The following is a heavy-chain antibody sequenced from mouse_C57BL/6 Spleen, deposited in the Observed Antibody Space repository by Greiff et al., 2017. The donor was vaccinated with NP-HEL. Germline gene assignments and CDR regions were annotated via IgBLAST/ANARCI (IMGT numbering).Heavy chain of an antibody. CDR2: ISSGSSTI. V-gene: IGHV5-17*01. J-gene: IGHJ4*01. CDR1: GFTFSDYG. D-gene: IGHD2-1*01. CDR3: ARDGNYPYYYAMDY. Sequence: EVKLMESGGGLVKPGGSLKLSCAASGFTFSDYGMHWVRQAPEKGLEWVAYISSGSSTIYYADTVKGRFTISRDNAKNTLFLQMTSLRSEDTAMYYCARDGNYPYYYAMDYWGQGTSVTVSS.